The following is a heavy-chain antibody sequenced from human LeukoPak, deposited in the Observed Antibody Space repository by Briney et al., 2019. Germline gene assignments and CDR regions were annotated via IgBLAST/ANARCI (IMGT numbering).Heavy chain of an antibody. CDR2: ISSSSSYI. Sequence: PGGSLRLSCAASGFTFSSYSMNWVRQAPGKGLEWVSSISSSSSYIYYADSVKGRFTISRDNAKNSLYLQMNTLRAEDTAVYYCAKGGYSSSWLGDWGQGTLVTVSS. CDR1: GFTFSSYS. J-gene: IGHJ4*02. CDR3: AKGGYSSSWLGD. D-gene: IGHD6-13*01. V-gene: IGHV3-21*01.